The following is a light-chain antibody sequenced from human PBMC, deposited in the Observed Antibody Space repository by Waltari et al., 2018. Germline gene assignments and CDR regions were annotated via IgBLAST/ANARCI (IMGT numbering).Light chain of an antibody. J-gene: IGKJ3*01. V-gene: IGKV4-1*01. CDR2: LAS. Sequence: DIAMTQSPDSLAVSLGERATINCKSSQSVLYSSNNKNYLAWYQQKPGQHLKLLIYLASTRESGVPDRFSGSGSGTDFTLTISSLQAEDGAVYYCQQYYSTPPTFGPGTKVDIK. CDR3: QQYYSTPPT. CDR1: QSVLYSSNNKNY.